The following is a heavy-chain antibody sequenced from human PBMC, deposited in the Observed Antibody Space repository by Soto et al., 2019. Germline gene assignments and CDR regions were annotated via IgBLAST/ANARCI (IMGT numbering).Heavy chain of an antibody. V-gene: IGHV3-23*01. CDR2: ISGSGGST. Sequence: GGSLRLSCAASGFTFSSYAMSWVRQAPGKGLEWVSAISGSGGSTYYADSVKGRFTISRDNSKNTLYLQMNSLRAEDTAVYYCAKVRYYDSRGSGFDYWGQGTLVTVSS. CDR1: GFTFSSYA. CDR3: AKVRYYDSRGSGFDY. D-gene: IGHD3-22*01. J-gene: IGHJ4*02.